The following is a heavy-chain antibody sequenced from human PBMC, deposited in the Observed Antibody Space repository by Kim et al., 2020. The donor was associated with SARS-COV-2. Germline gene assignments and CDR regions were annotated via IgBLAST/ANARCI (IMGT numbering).Heavy chain of an antibody. V-gene: IGHV3-7*01. CDR1: QLTFDKYR. D-gene: IGHD4-17*01. Sequence: GGSLRLSCGASQLTFDKYRMTWVRQAPGQGLEWVASIDQEGADKYYLDSVKGRFTVSRDNARNSLSLQLNALAAEDTAVYFCARARKVTSGSYAYFAMDLWGQGTAVTVSS. CDR2: IDQEGADK. CDR3: ARARKVTSGSYAYFAMDL. J-gene: IGHJ6*02.